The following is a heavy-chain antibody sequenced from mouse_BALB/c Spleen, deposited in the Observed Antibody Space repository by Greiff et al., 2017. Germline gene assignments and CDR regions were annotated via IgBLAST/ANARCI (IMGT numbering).Heavy chain of an antibody. D-gene: IGHD1-1*01. CDR3: ARLGTTVVMDY. J-gene: IGHJ4*01. Sequence: EVQGVESGGGLVKPGGSLKLSCAASGFAFSSYDMSWVRQTPEKRLEWVAYISSGGGSTYYPDTVKGRFTISRDNAKNTLYLQMSSLKSEDTAMYYCARLGTTVVMDYWGQGTSVTVSS. CDR1: GFAFSSYD. CDR2: ISSGGGST. V-gene: IGHV5-12-1*01.